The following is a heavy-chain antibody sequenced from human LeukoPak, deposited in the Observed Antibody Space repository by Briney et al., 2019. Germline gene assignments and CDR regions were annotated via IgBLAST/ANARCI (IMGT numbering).Heavy chain of an antibody. CDR2: ISGSGGGT. Sequence: GGSLRLSCAASGFIFSSYAMSWVRQAPGKGLEWVSGISGSGGGTYYADSVKGRFTISRENFKNTLYLQMNSLRAEDTAVYYCAKVRYSGSYWDYWGQGALVTVSS. CDR3: AKVRYSGSYWDY. CDR1: GFIFSSYA. V-gene: IGHV3-23*01. J-gene: IGHJ4*02. D-gene: IGHD1-26*01.